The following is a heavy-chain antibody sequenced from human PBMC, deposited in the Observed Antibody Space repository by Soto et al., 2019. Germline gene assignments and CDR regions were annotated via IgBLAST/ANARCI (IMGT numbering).Heavy chain of an antibody. CDR1: GLPFGDAW. D-gene: IGHD3-16*02. Sequence: LVESGGGLVSPGGSLRLSCVASGLPFGDAWMTWVRQAPGKGPEWVGLIRSRGGGGTADYAAPVKGRFMLSRDDSKNMVYLQMNSLKTEDTAVYYCTKDLPWTGGGVIATWGQGTVVTVSS. CDR2: IRSRGGGGTA. V-gene: IGHV3-15*01. CDR3: TKDLPWTGGGVIAT. J-gene: IGHJ3*01.